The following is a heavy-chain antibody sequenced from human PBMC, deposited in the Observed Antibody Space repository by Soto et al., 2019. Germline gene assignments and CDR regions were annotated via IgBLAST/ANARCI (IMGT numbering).Heavy chain of an antibody. D-gene: IGHD6-13*01. CDR2: IHYSGTT. V-gene: IGHV4-59*01. CDR3: AAGEASSRNLAPYYLDF. Sequence: PSETLSLTCTVSGGSMRNYFWTWIRQPPGKGLEWIGYIHYSGTTSFFPSYNPSLRSRVTISEDTSKNQFCLKLLSVTTADTAVYFCAAGEASSRNLAPYYLDFWGQGTLVTVSS. J-gene: IGHJ4*02. CDR1: GGSMRNYF.